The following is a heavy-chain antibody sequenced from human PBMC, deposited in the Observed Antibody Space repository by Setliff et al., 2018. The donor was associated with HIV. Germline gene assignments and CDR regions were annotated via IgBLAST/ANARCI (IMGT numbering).Heavy chain of an antibody. D-gene: IGHD1-26*01. CDR2: ISYDGRNK. CDR1: GFTFSNFA. Sequence: RLSCAASGFTFSNFAVHWVRQAPGKGLEWVAVISYDGRNKYYANSVKGRFTISRDNSKNTLFLQMDSLITEDTAVYYCAIWEATMGFDSWGQGTLVTVSS. CDR3: AIWEATMGFDS. V-gene: IGHV3-30*04. J-gene: IGHJ4*02.